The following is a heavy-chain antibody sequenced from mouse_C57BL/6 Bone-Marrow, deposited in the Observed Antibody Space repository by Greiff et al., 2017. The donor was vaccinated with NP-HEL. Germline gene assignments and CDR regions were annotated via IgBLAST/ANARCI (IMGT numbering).Heavy chain of an antibody. Sequence: VQLQQSGPELVKPGASVKISCKASGYSFTGYYMNWVKQSPEKSLEWIGEINPSTGGTTYNQKFKAKATLTVDKSSSTAYMQLKSLTSEDSAVYYCARRDYGDWYVDVWGTGTTVTVSA. V-gene: IGHV1-42*01. J-gene: IGHJ1*03. CDR1: GYSFTGYY. D-gene: IGHD2-4*01. CDR2: INPSTGGT. CDR3: ARRDYGDWYVDV.